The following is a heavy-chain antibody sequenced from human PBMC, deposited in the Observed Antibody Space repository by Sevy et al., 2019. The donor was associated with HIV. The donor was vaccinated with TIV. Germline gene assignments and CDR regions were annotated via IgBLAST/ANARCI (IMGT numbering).Heavy chain of an antibody. CDR2: VYPNSGGT. D-gene: IGHD1-7*01. CDR1: GYTFTGDY. J-gene: IGHJ6*02. V-gene: IGHV1-2*06. Sequence: ASVKVSCKASGYTFTGDYLHWVRQAPGQGLEWMGRVYPNSGGTNYAQKFQGRVTMTRDTSIGTAYMELSRLGSDDTAVYYCAGDGGGGTTNSGMDVWGQGTTVTVSS. CDR3: AGDGGGGTTNSGMDV.